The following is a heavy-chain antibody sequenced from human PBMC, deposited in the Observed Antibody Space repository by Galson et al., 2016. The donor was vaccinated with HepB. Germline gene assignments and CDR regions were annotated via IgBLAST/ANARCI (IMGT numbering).Heavy chain of an antibody. CDR1: GFSFSTFA. CDR2: ITGTGGGT. D-gene: IGHD1-7*01. CDR3: AKEHTGSTVGWSDGMDV. V-gene: IGHV3-23*01. J-gene: IGHJ6*02. Sequence: SLRLSCAASGFSFSTFAMSWVRQAPGKGLEWISGITGTGGGTYYAESVKGRFTISRDTSKNTLFLQLSSLRVEDTAVYYCAKEHTGSTVGWSDGMDVWGQGTRVTVSS.